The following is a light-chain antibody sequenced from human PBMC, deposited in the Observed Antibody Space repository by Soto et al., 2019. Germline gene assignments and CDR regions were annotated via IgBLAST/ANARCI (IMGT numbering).Light chain of an antibody. V-gene: IGKV3-20*01. CDR2: GAS. J-gene: IGKJ1*01. CDR3: QQYGSSRWT. CDR1: QSVSSSY. Sequence: ILLTQSPGTLSLSPGERATLSCRASQSVSSSYLAWYQQKPGQAPRLLIYGASSRATGIPDRFSGSGSGTDFTLTISRLEPEDFAVYYCQQYGSSRWTFGQGAKV.